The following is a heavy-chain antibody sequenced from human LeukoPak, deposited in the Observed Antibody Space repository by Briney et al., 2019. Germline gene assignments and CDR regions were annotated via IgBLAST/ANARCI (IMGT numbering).Heavy chain of an antibody. Sequence: SETLSLTCTVSGYSISSGYYWGWIRQPPGKGLEWIGSIYYSGSTYYNPSLKSRVTISVDTSKNQFSLKLSSVTAADTAVYYCAREIGYYTLDYWGQGTLVTVSS. D-gene: IGHD2-2*02. V-gene: IGHV4-38-2*02. J-gene: IGHJ4*02. CDR2: IYYSGST. CDR1: GYSISSGYY. CDR3: AREIGYYTLDY.